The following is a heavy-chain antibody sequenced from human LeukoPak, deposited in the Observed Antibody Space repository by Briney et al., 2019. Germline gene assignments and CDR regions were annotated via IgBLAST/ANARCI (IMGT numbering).Heavy chain of an antibody. V-gene: IGHV3-30*02. CDR2: IRYDGSNK. J-gene: IGHJ4*02. CDR1: GFTFSSYG. Sequence: PGGSLRLSCAASGFTFSSYGMHWVRQAPGKGLEWVAFIRYDGSNKYYADSVKGRFTISRDNSKNTLYLQMNSLRAEDTAVYYCAALAAAWRDYWGQGTLVTVSS. D-gene: IGHD6-13*01. CDR3: AALAAAWRDY.